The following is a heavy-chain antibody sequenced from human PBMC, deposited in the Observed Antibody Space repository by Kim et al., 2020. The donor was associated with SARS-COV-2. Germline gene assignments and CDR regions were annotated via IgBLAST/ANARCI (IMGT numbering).Heavy chain of an antibody. Sequence: IGYADSVKGRFTIARDNAKNSLYLKMNSLRAEDTALYYCAKFPTGMIASDYWGQGTLVTVSS. D-gene: IGHD3-22*01. J-gene: IGHJ4*02. CDR2: I. CDR3: AKFPTGMIASDY. V-gene: IGHV3-9*01.